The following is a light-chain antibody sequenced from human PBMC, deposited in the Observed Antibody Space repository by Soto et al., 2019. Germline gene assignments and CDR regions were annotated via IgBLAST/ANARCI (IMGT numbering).Light chain of an antibody. CDR1: SGSVSTSYY. Sequence: QTVVTQEPSFSVSPGGTVTLTCGLSSGSVSTSYYPSWYQQTPGQAPRTLIYSTNTPSSGVPDRFSGSILGNKAALTITGGQADDESDYYCVLYMGSGISVFGGGTLLTVL. V-gene: IGLV8-61*01. J-gene: IGLJ3*02. CDR3: VLYMGSGISV. CDR2: STN.